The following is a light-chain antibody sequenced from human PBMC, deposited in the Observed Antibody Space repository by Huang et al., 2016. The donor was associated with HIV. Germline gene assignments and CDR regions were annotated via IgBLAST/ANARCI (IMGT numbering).Light chain of an antibody. CDR2: GAS. Sequence: EIVMTQSPATLSVSPGERATLSCRASQSVNSNLAWYQQKPGQSHRLLIYGASTRATGIPARFRGRGSGKEFTLTISSLQSEDFAVYYCQQYNNWPPWTFGQGTKVEIK. CDR3: QQYNNWPPWT. CDR1: QSVNSN. J-gene: IGKJ1*01. V-gene: IGKV3-15*01.